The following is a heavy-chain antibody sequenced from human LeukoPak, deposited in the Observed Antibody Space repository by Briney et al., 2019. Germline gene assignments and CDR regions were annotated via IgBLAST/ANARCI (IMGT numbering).Heavy chain of an antibody. CDR2: IDPSDSYT. Sequence: GESLKISCKGSGSGFTSYWISWVRQMPGKGLGWMGRIDPSDSYTNYSPSFQGHVTISADKSISTAYLQWSSLKASDTAMYYCARLNYDILTGPLFDYWGQGTLVTVSS. V-gene: IGHV5-10-1*01. CDR3: ARLNYDILTGPLFDY. J-gene: IGHJ4*02. D-gene: IGHD3-9*01. CDR1: GSGFTSYW.